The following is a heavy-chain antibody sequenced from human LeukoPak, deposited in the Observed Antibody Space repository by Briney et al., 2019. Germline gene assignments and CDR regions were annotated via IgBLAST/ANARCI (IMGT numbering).Heavy chain of an antibody. CDR3: ARWFGELFDP. Sequence: PSETLSLTCTVSGGSISSYYWSWIRQPPGKGLEWIGYIYYSGSTNYNPSLKSRVTISVDTSKNQFSLKLSSVTAADTAVYYCARWFGELFDPWGQGTLVTVSS. D-gene: IGHD3-10*01. J-gene: IGHJ5*02. CDR2: IYYSGST. V-gene: IGHV4-59*01. CDR1: GGSISSYY.